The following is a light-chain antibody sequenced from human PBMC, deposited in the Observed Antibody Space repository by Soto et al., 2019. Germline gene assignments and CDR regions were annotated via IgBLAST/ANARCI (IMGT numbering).Light chain of an antibody. J-gene: IGLJ1*01. CDR3: TSYTAKNTLV. V-gene: IGLV2-14*01. CDR2: DVN. CDR1: TSDIHDFNS. Sequence: HSVLTQPASVSGSPGQSITISCSGPTSDIHDFNSISWYRHHPGKAPRLIVYDVNKRPSGISPRFSGSKSGLTASLTISGLQGEDEADYFCTSYTAKNTLVFGTGTKVTVL.